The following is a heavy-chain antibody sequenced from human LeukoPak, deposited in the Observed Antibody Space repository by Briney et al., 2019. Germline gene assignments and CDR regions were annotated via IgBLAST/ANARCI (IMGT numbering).Heavy chain of an antibody. J-gene: IGHJ4*02. D-gene: IGHD3-10*01. CDR1: GFTFSSYW. CDR3: ARDGIRGEEFGY. CDR2: INSDGSST. V-gene: IGHV3-74*01. Sequence: GGSLRLSCAASGFTFSSYWMHWVRQAPGKGLVWVSRINSDGSSTSYADSVKGRFTISRDNAKNTLYLQMNSLRVEDTAVYYCARDGIRGEEFGYWGQGTLVTVSS.